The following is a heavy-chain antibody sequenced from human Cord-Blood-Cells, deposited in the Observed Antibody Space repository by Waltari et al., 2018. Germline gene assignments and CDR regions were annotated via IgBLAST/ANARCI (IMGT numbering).Heavy chain of an antibody. V-gene: IGHV3-53*04. CDR2: IYSGGST. CDR1: FTVSINY. Sequence: EVQLVESGGGLVQPGFTVSINYMSWVRQAPGKGLEWVSVIYSGGSTYYADSVKGRFTISRHNSKNTLYLQMNSLRAEDTAVYYCARTAGVSYYYGMDVWGQGTTVTVSS. D-gene: IGHD2-8*01. J-gene: IGHJ6*02. CDR3: ARTAGVSYYYGMDV.